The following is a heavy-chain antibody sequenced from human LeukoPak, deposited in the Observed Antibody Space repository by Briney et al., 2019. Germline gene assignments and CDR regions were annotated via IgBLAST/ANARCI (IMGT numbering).Heavy chain of an antibody. CDR1: GGSLSGYY. J-gene: IGHJ4*02. CDR2: INHRGST. D-gene: IGHD1-1*01. Sequence: SETLSLTCAVSGGSLSGYYWSCIRQAPGKGLEWIGEINHRGSTNYKPSLKSRVTISVDPSKNQFSLKLSSVTAADTAMYYCARDGTTVEYWGQGTLVTVSS. V-gene: IGHV4-34*01. CDR3: ARDGTTVEY.